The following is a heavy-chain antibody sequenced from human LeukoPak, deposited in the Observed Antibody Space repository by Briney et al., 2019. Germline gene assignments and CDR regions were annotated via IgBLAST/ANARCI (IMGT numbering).Heavy chain of an antibody. CDR1: GYTFTSYG. D-gene: IGHD5-12*01. V-gene: IGHV1-18*01. CDR3: ARARGYSGYDYLEDY. Sequence: GASVKVSCKASGYTFTSYGISWLRQAPGQGLEWMGWISAYNGNTNYAQKLQGRVTMTTDTSTSTAYMELRSLRSDDTAVYYCARARGYSGYDYLEDYWGQGTLVTVSS. J-gene: IGHJ4*02. CDR2: ISAYNGNT.